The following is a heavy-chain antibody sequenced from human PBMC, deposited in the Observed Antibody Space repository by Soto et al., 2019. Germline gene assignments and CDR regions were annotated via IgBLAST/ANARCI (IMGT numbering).Heavy chain of an antibody. D-gene: IGHD3-10*01. Sequence: GASVKVSCKASGGTFSSYAISWVRQAPGQGLEWMGGIIPIFGTANYAQKFQGRVTITADESTSTAYMELSSLRSEDTAVYYCARLATYYYGSGSYVAGWFDPWGQGTLVNVSS. CDR3: ARLATYYYGSGSYVAGWFDP. CDR1: GGTFSSYA. V-gene: IGHV1-69*13. CDR2: IIPIFGTA. J-gene: IGHJ5*02.